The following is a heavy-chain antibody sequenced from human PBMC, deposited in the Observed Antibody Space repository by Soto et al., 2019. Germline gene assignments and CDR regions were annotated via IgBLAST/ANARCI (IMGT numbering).Heavy chain of an antibody. Sequence: QVRLVQSGAEVKKPGSSVKLSCAYGGAFSSYTITWVRQAPGQGLEWMGRITPVLDTTTYAQKFQGRVTITADKSTNTADLELGSLISGDTAMYYCARTITIFGVLRRDSYMDVWGTGTKFTVSS. J-gene: IGHJ6*03. V-gene: IGHV1-69*08. D-gene: IGHD3-3*01. CDR3: ARTITIFGVLRRDSYMDV. CDR2: ITPVLDTT. CDR1: GGAFSSYT.